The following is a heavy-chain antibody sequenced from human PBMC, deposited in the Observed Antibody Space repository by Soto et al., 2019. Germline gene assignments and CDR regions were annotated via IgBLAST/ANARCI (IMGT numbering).Heavy chain of an antibody. CDR2: IYWDDDK. D-gene: IGHD3-10*01. Sequence: SGPTLVNPTQTLTLTCTFSGFSLSTSGVGVGWIRQPPGKALEWLALIYWDDDKRYSPSLKSRLTITKDTSKNQVVLTMTNMDPVDTATYYCAHYGSGSYYAPGEQSFDPWGQGTLVTVSS. CDR1: GFSLSTSGVG. V-gene: IGHV2-5*02. J-gene: IGHJ5*02. CDR3: AHYGSGSYYAPGEQSFDP.